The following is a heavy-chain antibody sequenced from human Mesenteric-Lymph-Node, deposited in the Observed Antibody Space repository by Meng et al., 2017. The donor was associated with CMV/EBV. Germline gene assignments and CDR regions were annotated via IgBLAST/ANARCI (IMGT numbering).Heavy chain of an antibody. CDR3: AREGKWLEDYYYYGMDV. Sequence: ASVKVSCKASGYTFTAYYMHWVRQAPGQGLEWMGWINPNSGGTNYAQKFQGRVTMTRDTSISAAYMEVSWLRSDDTAVYYCAREGKWLEDYYYYGMDVWGQGTTVTVSS. J-gene: IGHJ6*02. CDR2: INPNSGGT. V-gene: IGHV1-2*02. D-gene: IGHD6-19*01. CDR1: GYTFTAYY.